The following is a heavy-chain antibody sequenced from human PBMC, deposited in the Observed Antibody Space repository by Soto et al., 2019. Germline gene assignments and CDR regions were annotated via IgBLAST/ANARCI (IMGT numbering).Heavy chain of an antibody. D-gene: IGHD6-6*01. CDR2: ISYDGSNK. CDR1: GFTFSSYG. CDR3: AKDSYSSSSGHGMDV. J-gene: IGHJ6*02. V-gene: IGHV3-30*18. Sequence: VGSLRLSCAASGFTFSSYGMHWVRQAPGKGLEWVAVISYDGSNKYYADSVKGRFTISRDNSKNTLYLQMNSLRAEDTAVYYCAKDSYSSSSGHGMDVWGQRTTVTVSS.